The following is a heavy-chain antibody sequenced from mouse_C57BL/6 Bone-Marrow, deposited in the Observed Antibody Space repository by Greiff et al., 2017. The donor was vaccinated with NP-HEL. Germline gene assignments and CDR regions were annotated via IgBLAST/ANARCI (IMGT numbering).Heavy chain of an antibody. V-gene: IGHV1-50*01. CDR2: IDPSYSYT. Sequence: QVQLQQPGAELVKPGASVKLSCKASGYTFTTYWMQWVKQRPGQGLEWIGEIDPSYSYTNYNQKFKGKATLTVDTSSSTANMQLSSLTSEDSAVYYCARKAYYGRSYEFAYWGQGTLVTVSA. CDR3: ARKAYYGRSYEFAY. D-gene: IGHD1-1*01. J-gene: IGHJ3*01. CDR1: GYTFTTYW.